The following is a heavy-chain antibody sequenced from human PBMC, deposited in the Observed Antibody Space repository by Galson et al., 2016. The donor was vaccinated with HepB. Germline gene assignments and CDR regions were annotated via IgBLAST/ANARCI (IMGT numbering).Heavy chain of an antibody. Sequence: SVKASCKASGGTFSIYAISWVRQAPGQGLEWMGGIIPIFGTANYAQKFQGRVTITADKSTSTAYMELTSLRSEDTAVYYCARGYTSGWYWFDPWGQGTLVTVSS. CDR3: ARGYTSGWYWFDP. CDR1: GGTFSIYA. V-gene: IGHV1-69*06. CDR2: IIPIFGTA. J-gene: IGHJ5*02. D-gene: IGHD6-19*01.